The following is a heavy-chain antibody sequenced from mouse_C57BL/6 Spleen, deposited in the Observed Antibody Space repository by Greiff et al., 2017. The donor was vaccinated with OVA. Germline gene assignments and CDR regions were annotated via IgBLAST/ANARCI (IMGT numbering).Heavy chain of an antibody. CDR2: IHPSDSDT. J-gene: IGHJ4*01. CDR3: AIYYSGSSLYAMDY. CDR1: GYTFTSYW. D-gene: IGHD1-1*01. V-gene: IGHV1-74*01. Sequence: QVHVKQPGAELVKPGASVKVSCKASGYTFTSYWMHWVKQRPGQGLEWIGRIHPSDSDTNYNQKFKGKATLTVDKSSSTAYMQLSSLTSEDSAVYYGAIYYSGSSLYAMDYWGQGTSVTVSS.